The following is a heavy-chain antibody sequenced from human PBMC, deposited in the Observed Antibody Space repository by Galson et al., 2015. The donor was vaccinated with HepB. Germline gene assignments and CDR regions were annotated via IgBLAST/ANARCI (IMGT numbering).Heavy chain of an antibody. CDR1: GFTFSGSA. D-gene: IGHD4-23*01. CDR2: IRSKANSYAT. CDR3: TRHSQNYGGGY. J-gene: IGHJ4*02. V-gene: IGHV3-73*01. Sequence: SLRLYCAASGFTFSGSAMHWVRQASGKGLEWVGRIRSKANSYATAYAASVKGRFTISRDDSKNTAYLQMNSLKTEDTAVYYCTRHSQNYGGGYWGQGTLVTVSS.